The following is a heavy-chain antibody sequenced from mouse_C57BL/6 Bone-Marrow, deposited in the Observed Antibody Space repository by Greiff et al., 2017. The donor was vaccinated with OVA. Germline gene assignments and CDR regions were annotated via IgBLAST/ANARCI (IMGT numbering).Heavy chain of an antibody. V-gene: IGHV1-15*01. CDR3: TRRGDGYPWFAY. Sequence: VKLMESGAELVRPGASVTLSCKASGYTFTDYEMHWVKQTPVHGLEWIGAIDPETGGTAYNQKFKGKAILTADKSSSTAYMELRSLTSEDSAVYYCTRRGDGYPWFAYWGQGTLVTVSA. CDR1: GYTFTDYE. D-gene: IGHD2-3*01. J-gene: IGHJ3*01. CDR2: IDPETGGT.